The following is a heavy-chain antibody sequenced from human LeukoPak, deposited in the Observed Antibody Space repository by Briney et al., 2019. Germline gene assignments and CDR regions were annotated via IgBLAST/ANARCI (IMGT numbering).Heavy chain of an antibody. Sequence: PSETLSLTCAVSGYTISNGYYWGWIRQPPGKGLEWIGSVSHSGSTYYNPSLKSRVTMSLDTSKNQFSLRLTSMTAADTAMYYCARDLEWRWLPDFQHWGQGTLVTVSS. D-gene: IGHD5-18*01. J-gene: IGHJ1*01. CDR1: GYTISNGYY. CDR3: ARDLEWRWLPDFQH. V-gene: IGHV4-38-2*02. CDR2: VSHSGST.